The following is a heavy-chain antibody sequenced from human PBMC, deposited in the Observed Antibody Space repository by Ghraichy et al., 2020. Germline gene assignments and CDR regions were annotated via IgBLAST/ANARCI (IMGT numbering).Heavy chain of an antibody. J-gene: IGHJ5*02. CDR1: GFTFNSYA. CDR2: ISVSGLTT. V-gene: IGHV3-23*01. CDR3: ARGRWLVREEDNWFDP. Sequence: GGSLRLSCSASGFTFNSYAMAWVRQAPGKGLEWVSIISVSGLTTYYADSVKGRFTISRDNFKSTVELQMNKLRANDTATYYCARGRWLVREEDNWFDPWGQGTLVAVSS. D-gene: IGHD6-19*01.